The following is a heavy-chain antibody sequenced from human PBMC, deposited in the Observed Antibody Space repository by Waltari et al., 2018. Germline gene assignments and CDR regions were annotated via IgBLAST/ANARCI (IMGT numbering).Heavy chain of an antibody. Sequence: QVQLVQSGAVVKKPGSSVKVSCKASGCTFSSYDISWVRQAAGQGLEWMGRIIPIFGTANYAQKFQGRVTITADKSTSTAYMELSSLRSEDTAVYYCARDSNDYYDSSGYYYSDYWGQGTLVTVSS. CDR2: IIPIFGTA. CDR3: ARDSNDYYDSSGYYYSDY. CDR1: GCTFSSYD. D-gene: IGHD3-22*01. J-gene: IGHJ4*02. V-gene: IGHV1-69*13.